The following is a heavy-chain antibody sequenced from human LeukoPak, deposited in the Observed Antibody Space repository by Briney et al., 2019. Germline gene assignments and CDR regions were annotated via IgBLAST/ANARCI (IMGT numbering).Heavy chain of an antibody. CDR2: MNPNSGNT. D-gene: IGHD6-13*01. Sequence: ASVKVSCKASGYTFTSYDINWVRQATGQGLEWMGWMNPNSGNTGYAQKFQGRVTMTRNTSISTAYMELSSLGSEDTAVYYCARGSYSSSWPDYWGQGTLVTVSS. J-gene: IGHJ4*02. CDR3: ARGSYSSSWPDY. CDR1: GYTFTSYD. V-gene: IGHV1-8*01.